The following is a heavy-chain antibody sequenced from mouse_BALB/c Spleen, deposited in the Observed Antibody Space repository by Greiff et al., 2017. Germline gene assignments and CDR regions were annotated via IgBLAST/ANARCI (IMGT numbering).Heavy chain of an antibody. J-gene: IGHJ3*01. CDR3: ARAGLRSPWFAY. CDR2: ISYDGSN. Sequence: DVKLQESGPGLVKPSQSLSLTCSVTGYSITSGYYWNWTRQFPGNKLEWMGYISYDGSNNYNPSLKNRISITRDTSKNQFFLKLNSVTTEDTATYYCARAGLRSPWFAYWGQGTLVTVSA. CDR1: GYSITSGYY. V-gene: IGHV3-6*02. D-gene: IGHD1-1*01.